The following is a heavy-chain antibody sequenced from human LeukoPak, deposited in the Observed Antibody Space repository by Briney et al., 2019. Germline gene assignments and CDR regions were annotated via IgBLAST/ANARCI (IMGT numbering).Heavy chain of an antibody. D-gene: IGHD2-2*01. V-gene: IGHV3-21*01. CDR2: ISSSSSYI. J-gene: IGHJ4*02. CDR3: ARLGGIVVVPAAMFDY. Sequence: GGSLRLSCAASGFTFSSYSMNWVRQAPGKGLEWVSSISSSSSYIYYADSVKGRFTISRDSAKNSLYLQMNSLRAEDTAVYYCARLGGIVVVPAAMFDYWGQGTLVTVSS. CDR1: GFTFSSYS.